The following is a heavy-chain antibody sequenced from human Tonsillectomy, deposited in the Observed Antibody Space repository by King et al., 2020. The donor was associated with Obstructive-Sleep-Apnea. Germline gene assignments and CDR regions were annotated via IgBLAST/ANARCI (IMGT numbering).Heavy chain of an antibody. Sequence: VQLVESGGGLVQPGGSLRLSCAASGFTFSNYRMDWVRQAPGKGLEWISYISSTSNSIYYADSAKGRFTISRDNAKNSLYLQMNSLRAEATAVYYCARDRFDFPDFATLGFYLDYWGQGTLVSVSS. CDR3: ARDRFDFPDFATLGFYLDY. J-gene: IGHJ4*02. CDR2: ISSTSNSI. V-gene: IGHV3-48*04. CDR1: GFTFSNYR. D-gene: IGHD3/OR15-3a*01.